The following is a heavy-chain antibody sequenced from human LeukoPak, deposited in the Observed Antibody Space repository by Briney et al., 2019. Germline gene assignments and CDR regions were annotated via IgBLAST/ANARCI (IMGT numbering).Heavy chain of an antibody. Sequence: SVKVSCKASGGTFSRYAISWVRQAPGQGLEWMGGIIPIFGTANYAQKFQGRVTLTRDMSTNTVYMKLSSLTSEDTAVYYCARTSSGYYAHFDLWGQGTLVTVS. CDR1: GGTFSRYA. CDR2: IIPIFGTA. CDR3: ARTSSGYYAHFDL. V-gene: IGHV1-69*05. J-gene: IGHJ4*02. D-gene: IGHD3-22*01.